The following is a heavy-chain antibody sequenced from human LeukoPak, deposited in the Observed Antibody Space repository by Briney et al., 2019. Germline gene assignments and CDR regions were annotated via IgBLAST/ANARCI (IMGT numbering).Heavy chain of an antibody. CDR2: ISYDGNNK. J-gene: IGHJ4*02. CDR1: GFIFNNYA. Sequence: GRSLRLSCAASGFIFNNYAMHWVRQAPGKGLEWVAAISYDGNNKYYADSVKGLFTISRDNSENTLYLQVNSLRADDTAVFYCARGPHWNYFDYWGQGALVTVSS. CDR3: ARGPHWNYFDY. V-gene: IGHV3-30-3*01. D-gene: IGHD1-1*01.